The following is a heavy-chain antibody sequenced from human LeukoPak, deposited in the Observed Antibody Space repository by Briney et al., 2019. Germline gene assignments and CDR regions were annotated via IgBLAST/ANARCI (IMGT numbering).Heavy chain of an antibody. CDR1: GYTFTSYG. CDR3: ARDLGPGGGGYYGMDV. Sequence: ASVKVSCKASGYTFTSYGISWVRQAPGQGLEWMGWISAYNGNTNYAQKLQGRVIMTTDTSTSTAYMELRSLRSDDTAVYYCARDLGPGGGGYYGMDVWGQGTTVTVSS. D-gene: IGHD3-10*01. V-gene: IGHV1-18*01. CDR2: ISAYNGNT. J-gene: IGHJ6*02.